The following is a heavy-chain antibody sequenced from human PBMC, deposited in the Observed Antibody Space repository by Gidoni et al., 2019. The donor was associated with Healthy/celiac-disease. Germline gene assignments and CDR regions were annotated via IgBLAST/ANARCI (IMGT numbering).Heavy chain of an antibody. CDR1: GFTFSNAW. J-gene: IGHJ5*02. Sequence: EVQLVESGGGLVKPGGSLRLSCAASGFTFSNAWMSWVRQAPGKGWEWVCRIKSKSDGGTTDYAAPVKGRFTISRDDSKNTLYLQMNSLKTEDTAVYYCTTDRLLWFGELLYNWFDPWGQGTLVTVSS. V-gene: IGHV3-15*01. D-gene: IGHD3-10*01. CDR3: TTDRLLWFGELLYNWFDP. CDR2: IKSKSDGGTT.